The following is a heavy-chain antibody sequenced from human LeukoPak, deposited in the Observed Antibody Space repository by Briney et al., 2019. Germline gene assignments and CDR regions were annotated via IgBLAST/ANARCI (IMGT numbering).Heavy chain of an antibody. V-gene: IGHV7-4-1*02. D-gene: IGHD2-2*01. J-gene: IGHJ4*02. Sequence: ASEKVSCKASGYTLTNYALNWVRQAPGQGLEWMGWINTNTGNPTYAQGFTGRFVFSLDTSVNTAYLQISSLKAEDTAIYYCARVQGYCSTTSCYPHYWGQGTLVTVSS. CDR2: INTNTGNP. CDR1: GYTLTNYA. CDR3: ARVQGYCSTTSCYPHY.